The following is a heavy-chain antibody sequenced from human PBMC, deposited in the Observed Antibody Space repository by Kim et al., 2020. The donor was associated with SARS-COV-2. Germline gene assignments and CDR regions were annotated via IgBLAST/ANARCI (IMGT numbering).Heavy chain of an antibody. CDR3: AKKGLAATGTGVWFDP. CDR1: GFTFSSYA. Sequence: GGSLRLSCAASGFTFSSYALSWVRQAPGKGLEWVSTINTSGGTVYADSVKGRFTISRDNSKNTLYLQMNGLRAEDTALYYCAKKGLAATGTGVWFDPWGQGTLVTVSS. V-gene: IGHV3-23*01. D-gene: IGHD6-13*01. J-gene: IGHJ5*02. CDR2: INTSGGT.